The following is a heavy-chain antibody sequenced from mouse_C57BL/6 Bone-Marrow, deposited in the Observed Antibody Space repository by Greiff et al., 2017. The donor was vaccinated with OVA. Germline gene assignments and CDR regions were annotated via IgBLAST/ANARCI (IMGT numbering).Heavy chain of an antibody. D-gene: IGHD1-1*01. J-gene: IGHJ1*03. CDR3: ARRDFTTVVATDWYFDV. V-gene: IGHV2-2*01. CDR1: GFSLTSYG. Sequence: QVQLKQSGPGLVQPSQSLSITCTVSGFSLTSYGVHWVRQSPGKGLEWLGVIWSGGSTDYNAAFISRLSISKDNSKSQVFFKMNSLQADDTAIYYCARRDFTTVVATDWYFDVWGTGTTVTVSS. CDR2: IWSGGST.